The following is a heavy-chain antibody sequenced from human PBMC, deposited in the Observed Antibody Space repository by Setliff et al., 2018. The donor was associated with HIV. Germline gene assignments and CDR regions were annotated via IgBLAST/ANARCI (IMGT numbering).Heavy chain of an antibody. D-gene: IGHD2-8*01. J-gene: IGHJ6*03. CDR2: IYYTGST. CDR1: GGSISSSGDY. V-gene: IGHV4-31*03. Sequence: SETLSLTCTVSGGSISSSGDYWSWVRQHPGKGLEWIGYIYYTGSTYSNPSLQSRVRISVDTSKNQFSLRLSSVTAADTAVYYCARDSANGKTANLNYLDVWGKGTTVT. CDR3: ARDSANGKTANLNYLDV.